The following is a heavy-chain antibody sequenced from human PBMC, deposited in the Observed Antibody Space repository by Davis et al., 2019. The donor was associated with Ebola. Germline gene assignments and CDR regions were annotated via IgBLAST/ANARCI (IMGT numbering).Heavy chain of an antibody. CDR1: GFTFSSYA. CDR3: AKSFSSSPRLRYYYGMDV. D-gene: IGHD6-6*01. J-gene: IGHJ6*02. CDR2: ISGSGGST. Sequence: GESLKISCAASGFTFSSYAMSWVRQAPGKGLEWVSAISGSGGSTYYADSVKGRFTISRDNSKNTPYLQMNSLRAEDTAVYYCAKSFSSSPRLRYYYGMDVWGQGTTVTVSS. V-gene: IGHV3-23*01.